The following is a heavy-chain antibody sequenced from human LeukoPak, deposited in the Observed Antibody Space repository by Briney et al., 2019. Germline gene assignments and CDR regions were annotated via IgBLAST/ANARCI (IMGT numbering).Heavy chain of an antibody. CDR1: GFTFTSSA. V-gene: IGHV3-23*01. J-gene: IGHJ4*02. Sequence: SGGSLRLSCAASGFTFTSSAMSWVRQAPGKGLEWVSVISSNGGATFYADSVKGPFIISRDNSKNMLYLQMNSLRTEDTAVYFCAKKSAAAYSFDYWGQGTLVTVSS. CDR3: AKKSAAAYSFDY. CDR2: ISSNGGAT. D-gene: IGHD2-2*01.